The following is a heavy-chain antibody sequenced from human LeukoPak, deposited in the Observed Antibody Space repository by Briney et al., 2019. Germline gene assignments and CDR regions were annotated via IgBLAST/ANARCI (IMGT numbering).Heavy chain of an antibody. CDR2: TYYRSKWYN. D-gene: IGHD6-19*01. V-gene: IGHV6-1*01. CDR3: ARDHKDNSSGWYWFDP. Sequence: SQTLSLTYAISGYSVSSNSAAWNWIRQSPSRGLEWLGRTYYRSKWYNDYAVYVKSRITINPDTTKNQFSLQLNSVTPEDTAVYYCARDHKDNSSGWYWFDPWGQGTLVTVSS. CDR1: GYSVSSNSAA. J-gene: IGHJ5*02.